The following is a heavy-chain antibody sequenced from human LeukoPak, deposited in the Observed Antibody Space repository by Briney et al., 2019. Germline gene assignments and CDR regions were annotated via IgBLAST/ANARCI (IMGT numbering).Heavy chain of an antibody. CDR2: IYYSGST. CDR1: GGSISSGGYY. D-gene: IGHD2-21*02. Sequence: SETLSLTSTVSGGSISSGGYYWSWIRQHPGKGLEWIGYIYYSGSTYYNPSLKSRVTISVDTSKNQFSLKLSSVTAADTAVYYCAIWVVTATAEYFQHWGQGTLVTVSS. V-gene: IGHV4-31*03. J-gene: IGHJ1*01. CDR3: AIWVVTATAEYFQH.